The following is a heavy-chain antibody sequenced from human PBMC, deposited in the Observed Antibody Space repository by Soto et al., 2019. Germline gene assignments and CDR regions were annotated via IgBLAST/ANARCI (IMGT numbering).Heavy chain of an antibody. Sequence: EVQLVESGGDLVQPGGSLRLSCAASGFTFSNYWMHWVRQAPGKGLMWVSRINPDGSRTTYADSVKGRFAISRDNAKNTLYLQMHSLRAEDAAVYYCARVKLGSYDWFDPWGQGTLVTVSS. CDR1: GFTFSNYW. J-gene: IGHJ5*02. V-gene: IGHV3-74*01. D-gene: IGHD3-16*01. CDR2: INPDGSRT. CDR3: ARVKLGSYDWFDP.